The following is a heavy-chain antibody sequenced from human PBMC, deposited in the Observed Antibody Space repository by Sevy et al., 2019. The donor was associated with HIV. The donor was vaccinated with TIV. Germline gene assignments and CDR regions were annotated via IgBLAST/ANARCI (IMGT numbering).Heavy chain of an antibody. CDR3: ARGVGYCSSTSCYTFDY. J-gene: IGHJ4*02. D-gene: IGHD2-2*02. CDR2: ISAYNGNT. CDR1: GYTFTSYG. Sequence: ASVKVSCKASGYTFTSYGISWVRQAPGQGLEWMGWISAYNGNTNYAQKLQGRVTMTTDTSTSTAYMELRSLRSDETAGYYCARGVGYCSSTSCYTFDYWGQGTLVTVSS. V-gene: IGHV1-18*01.